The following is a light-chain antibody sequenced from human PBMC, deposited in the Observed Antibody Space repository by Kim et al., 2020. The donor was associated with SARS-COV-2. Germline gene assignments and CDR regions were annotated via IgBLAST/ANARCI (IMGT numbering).Light chain of an antibody. V-gene: IGLV2-14*03. J-gene: IGLJ2*01. CDR3: SSYTTSNTLI. Sequence: QSALTQPASVSGSPGQSITISCTGTSSDVGAYNYVSWYQQHPGKAPKLMIYDVTNRPSGVSNRFSGSKSDKTASLTISGLQAEDEAHYYCSSYTTSNTLIFGGGTQLTVL. CDR1: SSDVGAYNY. CDR2: DVT.